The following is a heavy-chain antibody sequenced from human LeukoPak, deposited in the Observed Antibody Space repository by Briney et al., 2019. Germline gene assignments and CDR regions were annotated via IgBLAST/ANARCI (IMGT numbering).Heavy chain of an antibody. CDR1: GFTVSSHY. V-gene: IGHV3-23*01. D-gene: IGHD6-13*01. CDR2: ISSSAGIT. CDR3: AKITGTPDY. Sequence: GGSLRLSCAASGFTVSSHYISWVRQAPGKGLEWVSTISSSAGITYYADSVKGRFTISRDNSKNTLYLQMNSLRAEDTAVYYCAKITGTPDYWGQGTLVTVSS. J-gene: IGHJ4*02.